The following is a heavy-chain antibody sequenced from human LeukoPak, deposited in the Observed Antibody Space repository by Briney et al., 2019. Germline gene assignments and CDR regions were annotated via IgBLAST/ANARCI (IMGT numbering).Heavy chain of an antibody. D-gene: IGHD1-1*01. J-gene: IGHJ3*02. Sequence: PGGSLRLSCAASGFTFSSYNMNWVRQAPGKGLEWVSSISSSSNYIYYADSVKGRFTISRDDAKNSLYLQMNSLRVEDTAVYYCARENFMATSGTTFDIWGQGTMVSVSS. CDR1: GFTFSSYN. CDR2: ISSSSNYI. CDR3: ARENFMATSGTTFDI. V-gene: IGHV3-21*01.